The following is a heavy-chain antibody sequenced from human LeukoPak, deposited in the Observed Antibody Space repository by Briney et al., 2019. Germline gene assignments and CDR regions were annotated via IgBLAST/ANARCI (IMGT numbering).Heavy chain of an antibody. CDR1: GYTFTGYY. CDR3: ARPLWGSGDDAFDI. D-gene: IGHD2-15*01. CDR2: INPNSGGT. J-gene: IGHJ3*02. Sequence: ASVKVSCKASGYTFTGYYMHWVRQAPGQGLEWMGWINPNSGGTNYAQKFQGRVTMTRDTSISTAYMELSRLRSDDTAVYYCARPLWGSGDDAFDIWGQGTMVNVSS. V-gene: IGHV1-2*02.